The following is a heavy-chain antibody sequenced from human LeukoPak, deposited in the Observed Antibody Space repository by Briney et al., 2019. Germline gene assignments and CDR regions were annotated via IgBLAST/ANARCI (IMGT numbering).Heavy chain of an antibody. J-gene: IGHJ4*02. CDR2: MNPNSGNT. CDR1: GYTFTSYD. CDR3: ARGRQKRWLQLWVAYYFDY. Sequence: ASVKVSCKASGYTFTSYDINWVRQATGQGLEWMGWMNPNSGNTGYAQKFQGRVTITRNTSISTAYMELSSLRSEDTAVYYCARGRQKRWLQLWVAYYFDYWGQGTLVTVSS. V-gene: IGHV1-8*01. D-gene: IGHD5-24*01.